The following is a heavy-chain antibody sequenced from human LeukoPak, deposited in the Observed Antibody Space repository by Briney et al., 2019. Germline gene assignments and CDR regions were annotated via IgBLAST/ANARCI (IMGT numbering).Heavy chain of an antibody. CDR3: ARVGPYCSSTSCHYYFDY. J-gene: IGHJ4*02. V-gene: IGHV1-69*05. Sequence: GSSVKVSYKASGGTFSSYAISWVRQAPGQGLEWMGGIIPIFGTANYAQKFQGRVTITTDESTSTAYMELSSLRSEDTAVYYCARVGPYCSSTSCHYYFDYWGQGTLVTVSS. CDR2: IIPIFGTA. CDR1: GGTFSSYA. D-gene: IGHD2-2*01.